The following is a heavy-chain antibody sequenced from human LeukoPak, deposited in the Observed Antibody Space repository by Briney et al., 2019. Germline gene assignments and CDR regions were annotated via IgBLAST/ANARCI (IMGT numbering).Heavy chain of an antibody. D-gene: IGHD4-17*01. CDR3: ARVTLTTDWLFDY. CDR2: INAGNGNT. V-gene: IGHV1-3*01. CDR1: GYTFTSYA. J-gene: IGHJ4*02. Sequence: GASVKVSCKASGYTFTSYAMHWVRQAPGQRLEWMGWINAGNGNTKYSQKFQGRVTITRDTSASTAYMELSSLRSEDTAVYYCARVTLTTDWLFDYWGQGTLVTVSS.